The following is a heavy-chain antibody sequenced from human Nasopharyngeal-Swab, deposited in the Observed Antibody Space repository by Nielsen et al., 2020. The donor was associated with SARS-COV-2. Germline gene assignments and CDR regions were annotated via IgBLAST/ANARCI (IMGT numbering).Heavy chain of an antibody. V-gene: IGHV3-30*04. J-gene: IGHJ3*02. CDR2: ISYDGRNE. Sequence: GESLKISCAASGFMFRSYAMHWVRQAPGKGLEWVAVISYDGRNEYFAQSVKGRFTISRDNSKNTLYLQMNSLRAEDTAVYYCAREVPYSGHDDAFDIWGQGTMVTVSA. CDR3: AREVPYSGHDDAFDI. D-gene: IGHD5-12*01. CDR1: GFMFRSYA.